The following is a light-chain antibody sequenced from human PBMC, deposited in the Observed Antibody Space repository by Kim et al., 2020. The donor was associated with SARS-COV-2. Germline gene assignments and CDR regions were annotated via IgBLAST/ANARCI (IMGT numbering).Light chain of an antibody. CDR1: EAIVNH. J-gene: IGKJ1*01. V-gene: IGKV1-17*03. CDR2: AGS. CDR3: LQNSTFPWT. Sequence: DIQMTQSPSAMSASPGDRVTITRRASEAIVNHLAWFQQKPGKVPKRLIYAGSSLQSGVPSRFRGSGSVTEFTLTIDSLQPQDFATYYCLQNSTFPWTFGQGTTVDIK.